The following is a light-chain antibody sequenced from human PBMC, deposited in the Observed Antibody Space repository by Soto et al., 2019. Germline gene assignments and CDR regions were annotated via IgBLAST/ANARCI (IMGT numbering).Light chain of an antibody. CDR2: EVS. CDR1: SSDVGGYNY. CDR3: SSYTSDTTVL. Sequence: HSALTQPASVSGSPGQSITISCTGTSSDVGGYNYVSWYQQHPGKVPKLIIYEVSKRPSGVSNRFSGSKSGNTASLTISGLQGEDESHYYCSSYTSDTTVLFGGGTKVTVL. V-gene: IGLV2-14*01. J-gene: IGLJ2*01.